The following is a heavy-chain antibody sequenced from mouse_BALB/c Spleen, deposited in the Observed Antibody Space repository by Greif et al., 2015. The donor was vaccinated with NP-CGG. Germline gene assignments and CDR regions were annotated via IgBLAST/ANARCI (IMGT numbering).Heavy chain of an antibody. J-gene: IGHJ3*01. CDR1: GFSLTSYG. CDR3: ARDKGIYDGYPAWFAY. D-gene: IGHD2-3*01. CDR2: IWAGGST. V-gene: IGHV2-9*02. Sequence: QVQLQQSGPGLVAPSQSLPITCTVSGFSLTSYGVHWVRQPPGKGLEWLGVIWAGGSTNYNSALMSRLSISKDNSKSXVFLKMNSLQTDDTAMYYCARDKGIYDGYPAWFAYWGQGTLVTVSA.